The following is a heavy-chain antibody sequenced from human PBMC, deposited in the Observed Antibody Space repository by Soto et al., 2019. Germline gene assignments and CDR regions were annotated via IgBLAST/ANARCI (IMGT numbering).Heavy chain of an antibody. Sequence: PSETLSLTCAVYGGSFSGYYWSWIRQPPGKGLEWIGEINHRGSTNYNPSLKSRVTISVDTSKNQFSLKLSSVTAADTAVYYCARHGERTIRSLNWFDPWGQGTLVT. CDR3: ARHGERTIRSLNWFDP. J-gene: IGHJ5*02. V-gene: IGHV4-34*01. CDR1: GGSFSGYY. D-gene: IGHD4-17*01. CDR2: INHRGST.